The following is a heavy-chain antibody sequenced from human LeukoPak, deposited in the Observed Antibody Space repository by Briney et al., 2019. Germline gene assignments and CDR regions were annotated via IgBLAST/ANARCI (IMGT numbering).Heavy chain of an antibody. D-gene: IGHD1-26*01. Sequence: SETLSLTCTVSGGPISSSSYYWGWIRQPPGKGLEWIGSIYYSGSTYYNPSLKSRVTISVDTSKNQFSLKLSSVTAADTAVYYCARRRAVGDTPFVRGNNFDYWGQGTLVTVSS. CDR3: ARRRAVGDTPFVRGNNFDY. CDR2: IYYSGST. CDR1: GGPISSSSYY. J-gene: IGHJ4*02. V-gene: IGHV4-39*01.